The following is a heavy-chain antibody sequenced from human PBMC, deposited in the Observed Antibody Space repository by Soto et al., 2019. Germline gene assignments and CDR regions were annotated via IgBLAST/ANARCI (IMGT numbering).Heavy chain of an antibody. Sequence: QVHLQESGPGLVRPSQTLSLTCIVSGGSISGGDYYWTWIRQPPGKGLEWIGHIYSSGATYFNPSLMRRVSISVDRSRNQFSLNLRSVTAADTAVYYCARATAYCGRTDCYPFDFWGQGTLVTVSS. J-gene: IGHJ4*02. CDR2: IYSSGAT. V-gene: IGHV4-30-4*01. CDR3: ARATAYCGRTDCYPFDF. CDR1: GGSISGGDYY. D-gene: IGHD2-21*01.